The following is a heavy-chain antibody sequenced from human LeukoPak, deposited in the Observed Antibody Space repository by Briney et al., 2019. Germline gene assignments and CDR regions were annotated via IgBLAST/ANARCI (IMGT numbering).Heavy chain of an antibody. Sequence: SETLSLTCTVPGGSISSYYWSWIRQPPGRGLEWIGYIYYSGSTNYNPSLKSRVTISVDTSKNQFSLKLSSVTAADTAVYYCARVGAFYAFDIWGQGTMVTVSS. CDR2: IYYSGST. D-gene: IGHD3-3*01. V-gene: IGHV4-59*01. CDR3: ARVGAFYAFDI. J-gene: IGHJ3*02. CDR1: GGSISSYY.